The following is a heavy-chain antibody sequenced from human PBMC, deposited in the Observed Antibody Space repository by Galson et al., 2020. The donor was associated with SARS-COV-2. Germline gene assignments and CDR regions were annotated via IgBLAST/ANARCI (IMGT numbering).Heavy chain of an antibody. CDR2: ISPGDSAT. Sequence: KIGQYLKISRKASGNSFPSYWIGWVRQMPGKGLEWMGIISPGDSATRYSPSFQGQVTISADKSISTAYLQWSSLKASDTAMYYCARPSYFDWLCLDYWGQGTLVTVSS. V-gene: IGHV5-51*01. J-gene: IGHJ4*02. D-gene: IGHD3-9*01. CDR3: ARPSYFDWLCLDY. CDR1: GNSFPSYW.